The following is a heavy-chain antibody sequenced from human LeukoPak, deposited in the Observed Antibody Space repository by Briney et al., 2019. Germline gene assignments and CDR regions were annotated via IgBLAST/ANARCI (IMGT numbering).Heavy chain of an antibody. V-gene: IGHV1-18*01. CDR3: ARVGPRNWGNWFDP. D-gene: IGHD7-27*01. CDR2: ISAYNGNT. CDR1: GYTFTSYG. Sequence: ASVKLSCKASGYTFTSYGISWVRQAPGQGLEWMGWISAYNGNTNYAQKLQCRVTMTTYTSTSTHYMDLRSLRSHDTAVYYCARVGPRNWGNWFDPWGQGTLVTVSS. J-gene: IGHJ5*02.